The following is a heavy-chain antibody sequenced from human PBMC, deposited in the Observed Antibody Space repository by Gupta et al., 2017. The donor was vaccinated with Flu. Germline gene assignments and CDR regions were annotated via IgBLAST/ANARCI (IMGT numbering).Heavy chain of an antibody. CDR3: ATDWNHYYDSSGYYLANFDY. J-gene: IGHJ4*02. D-gene: IGHD3-22*01. V-gene: IGHV4-38-2*01. CDR1: GYSISSGYY. CDR2: IYHSGST. Sequence: QVQLQESGPGLVKPSETLSLTCAVSGYSISSGYYWGWIRQPPGKGLEWIGSIYHSGSTYYNPSLKSRVTISVDTSKNQFSLKLSSVTAADTAVYYCATDWNHYYDSSGYYLANFDYWGQGTLVTVSS.